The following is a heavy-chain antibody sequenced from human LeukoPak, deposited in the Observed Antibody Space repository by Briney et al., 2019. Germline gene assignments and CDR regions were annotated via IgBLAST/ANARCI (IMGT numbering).Heavy chain of an antibody. CDR2: IKQDGSEK. CDR1: GFTFSGFS. CDR3: ASTLR. J-gene: IGHJ4*02. Sequence: GGSLRLSCAASGFTFSGFSMSWVRQSPTKGLEWVANIKQDGSEKYYVDSVKGRFTISRDNAKNSLYLQMNSLRAEDTAVYYCASTLRWGQGTLVTVSS. V-gene: IGHV3-7*03.